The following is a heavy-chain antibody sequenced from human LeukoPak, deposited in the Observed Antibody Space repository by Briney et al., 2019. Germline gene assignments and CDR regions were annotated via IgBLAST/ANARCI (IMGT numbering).Heavy chain of an antibody. CDR1: GVSIGIYY. V-gene: IGHV4-4*07. D-gene: IGHD1-26*01. CDR2: MYASGDF. Sequence: PSETLSLTCTVSGVSIGIYYWTWIRQSAGKGLEWLGRMYASGDFNYNPFLKSRVTMSVDTSKNQFSLNLNSVTAADTAVYYCARGWAPRGQKSCFDYWGRGTLVTVSS. J-gene: IGHJ4*02. CDR3: ARGWAPRGQKSCFDY.